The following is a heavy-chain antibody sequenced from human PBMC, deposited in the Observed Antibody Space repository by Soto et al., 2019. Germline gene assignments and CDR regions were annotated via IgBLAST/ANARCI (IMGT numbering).Heavy chain of an antibody. CDR1: GYTFTGYL. CDR2: INPNSGVT. V-gene: IGHV1-2*02. D-gene: IGHD2-21*01. J-gene: IGHJ4*02. CDR3: AREGVGITQYYFDH. Sequence: ASVKVSCKGSGYTFTGYLMRWVRQAPGQGLEWMGWINPNSGVTNSAQKFQGRVTMTRDTSISTAYMELSRLGSDDTAVYYCAREGVGITQYYFDHWGQGTLVTVSS.